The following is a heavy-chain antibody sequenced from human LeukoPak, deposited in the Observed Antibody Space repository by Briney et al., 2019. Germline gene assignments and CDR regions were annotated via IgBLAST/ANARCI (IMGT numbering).Heavy chain of an antibody. D-gene: IGHD3-22*01. V-gene: IGHV3-23*01. J-gene: IGHJ4*02. Sequence: GRSLRLSCAASGFTFSSYAMSWVRQAPGKGLEWVSAISGSGGSTYYADSVKGRFTISRDNSKNTLYLQMNSLRAEDTAVYYCAKDLRLDYYDSSGYYGYFDYWGQGTLVTVSS. CDR2: ISGSGGST. CDR3: AKDLRLDYYDSSGYYGYFDY. CDR1: GFTFSSYA.